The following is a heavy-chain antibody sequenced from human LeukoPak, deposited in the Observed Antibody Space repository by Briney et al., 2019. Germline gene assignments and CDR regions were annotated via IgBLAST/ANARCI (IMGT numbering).Heavy chain of an antibody. V-gene: IGHV1-8*01. D-gene: IGHD3-22*01. CDR3: ARGLGDYYDSSGPTDENRP. CDR2: MNPNSGNT. J-gene: IGHJ5*02. Sequence: ASVTVSCKASGYTFTSYDINWVRQATGQGLEWMGWMNPNSGNTGYAQKFQGRVTMTRNTSISTAYMELSSLRSEDTAVYYCARGLGDYYDSSGPTDENRPWGQGTLVTVSS. CDR1: GYTFTSYD.